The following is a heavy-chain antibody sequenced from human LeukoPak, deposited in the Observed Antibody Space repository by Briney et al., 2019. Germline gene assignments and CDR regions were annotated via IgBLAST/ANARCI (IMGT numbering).Heavy chain of an antibody. CDR3: ARRYYYDRSGSYYYYGMDV. J-gene: IGHJ6*02. Sequence: GGSLRLSCAASGFAFSSYWMHWVRQAPGKGLEWVSYISSSSSTIYYADSVKGRFTISRDNAKNSLYLQMNSLRAEDTAVYYCARRYYYDRSGSYYYYGMDVWGQGTTVTVSS. CDR2: ISSSSSTI. V-gene: IGHV3-48*04. CDR1: GFAFSSYW. D-gene: IGHD3-22*01.